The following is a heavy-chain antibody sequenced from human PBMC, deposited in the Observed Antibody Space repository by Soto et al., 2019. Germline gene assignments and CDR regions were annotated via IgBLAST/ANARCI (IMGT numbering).Heavy chain of an antibody. J-gene: IGHJ5*02. Sequence: EQLEQSGAEVKKPGESLKISCKGPGHLFNNHWIGWVRQTPGKGLEWMGLIFTRDSETKTSPSFQGHVSFSVDNSINTVYLQWTSLKSTDTGIYFCARGYFDSGHGYDPWGQGTLVTVSS. D-gene: IGHD3-10*01. CDR2: IFTRDSET. V-gene: IGHV5-51*01. CDR3: ARGYFDSGHGYDP. CDR1: GHLFNNHW.